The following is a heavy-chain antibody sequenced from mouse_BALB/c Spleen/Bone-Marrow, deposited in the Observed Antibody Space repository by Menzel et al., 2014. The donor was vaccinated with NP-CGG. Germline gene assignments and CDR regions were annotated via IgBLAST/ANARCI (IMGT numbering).Heavy chain of an antibody. J-gene: IGHJ3*01. Sequence: QVQLKESGAELVRPGASVKLSCKASGYSFTSYWMNWVKQRPGQGLEWIGMIHPSGSETRLNQNFKDKATLTVDKSSSTAYMQPSSPTSEDSAVYYCARSRGEGYWGQGTLVTVSA. V-gene: IGHV1-61*01. CDR3: ARSRGEGY. CDR1: GYSFTSYW. CDR2: IHPSGSET.